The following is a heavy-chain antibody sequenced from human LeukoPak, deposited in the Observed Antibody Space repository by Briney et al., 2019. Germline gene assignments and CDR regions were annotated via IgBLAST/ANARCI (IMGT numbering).Heavy chain of an antibody. Sequence: GESLRVSCASSGFTVSNNYLSWVRQVPGKGPEWVSGILDSGDTNYADTVKGRFTISRDNSKNTLYLQMSSLRADDTAVYYCVRGRLFRGGFDSWGQGTLVTVS. CDR1: GFTVSNNY. CDR2: ILDSGDT. J-gene: IGHJ4*02. D-gene: IGHD2-15*01. CDR3: VRGRLFRGGFDS. V-gene: IGHV3-53*01.